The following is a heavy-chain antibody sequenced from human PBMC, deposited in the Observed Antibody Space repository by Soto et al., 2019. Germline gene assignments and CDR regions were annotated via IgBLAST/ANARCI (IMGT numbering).Heavy chain of an antibody. CDR3: AKDKRVLRYFDWSDY. CDR2: ISYDGSNK. D-gene: IGHD3-9*01. J-gene: IGHJ4*01. Sequence: QVQLVESGGGVVQPGRSLRLSCAASGFTFSSYGMHWVRQAPGKGLEWVAVISYDGSNKYYADSVKGRFTISRDNSKNTLYLQMNSLRAEDTAVYYCAKDKRVLRYFDWSDYWGHVSLVTVSS. CDR1: GFTFSSYG. V-gene: IGHV3-30*18.